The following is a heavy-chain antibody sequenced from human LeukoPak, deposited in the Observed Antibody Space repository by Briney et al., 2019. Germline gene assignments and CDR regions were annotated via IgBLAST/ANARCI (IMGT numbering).Heavy chain of an antibody. Sequence: PSETLSLTCTVSGGSISSSSYYWGWIRQPPGKGLEWIGSIYYSGSTNYNPSLKSRVTISVDTSKNQFSLKLSSVTAADTAVYYCARRGPGIIAVAAYYFDYWGQGTLVTVSS. J-gene: IGHJ4*02. D-gene: IGHD6-19*01. CDR2: IYYSGST. CDR3: ARRGPGIIAVAAYYFDY. CDR1: GGSISSSSYY. V-gene: IGHV4-39*07.